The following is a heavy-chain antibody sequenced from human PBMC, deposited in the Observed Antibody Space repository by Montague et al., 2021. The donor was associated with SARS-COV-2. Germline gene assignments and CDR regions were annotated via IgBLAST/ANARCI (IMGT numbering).Heavy chain of an antibody. D-gene: IGHD2-21*01. Sequence: SETLSLTCAVYGGSFSGYYWSWIRQPPGKGLEWIGEINHSGSTNYNPSLKSRVTISVDTSKNQFSLKLSSVTAADTAVYYCAREVRGRIVVVIAMPYYYFDYWGQGTLVTVSS. CDR3: AREVRGRIVVVIAMPYYYFDY. J-gene: IGHJ4*02. V-gene: IGHV4-34*01. CDR1: GGSFSGYY. CDR2: INHSGST.